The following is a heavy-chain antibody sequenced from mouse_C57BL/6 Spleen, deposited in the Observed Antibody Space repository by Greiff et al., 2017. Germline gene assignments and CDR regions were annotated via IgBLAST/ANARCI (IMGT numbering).Heavy chain of an antibody. CDR3: ARTSGYDYPYYFDY. CDR2: IYPRDGST. D-gene: IGHD2-4*01. Sequence: VQLVESGPELVKPGASVKLSCKASGYTFTSYDINWVKQRPGQGLEWIGWIYPRDGSTKYNEKFKGKATLTVDTSSSTAYMELHSLTSEDSAVYFCARTSGYDYPYYFDYWGQGTTLTVSS. J-gene: IGHJ2*01. V-gene: IGHV1-85*01. CDR1: GYTFTSYD.